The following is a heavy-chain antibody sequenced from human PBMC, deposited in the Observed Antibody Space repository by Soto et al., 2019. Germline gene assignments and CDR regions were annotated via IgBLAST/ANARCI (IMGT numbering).Heavy chain of an antibody. CDR3: ARVGPVGSSSWYENYYGMDV. V-gene: IGHV1-18*01. D-gene: IGHD6-13*01. J-gene: IGHJ6*02. CDR2: ISAYNSNT. Sequence: ASVKVSCKASGYTFTSYGISWVRQAPGQGLEWMGWISAYNSNTNYAQKLQGRVTMTTDTSTSTAYMELRSLRSDDTAVYYCARVGPVGSSSWYENYYGMDVWGQGTTVTVSS. CDR1: GYTFTSYG.